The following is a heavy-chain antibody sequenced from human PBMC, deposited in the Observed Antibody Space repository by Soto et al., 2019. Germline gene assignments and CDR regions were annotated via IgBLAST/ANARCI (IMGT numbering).Heavy chain of an antibody. V-gene: IGHV1-8*01. CDR1: GYTFTSYD. CDR3: ARSTPYSIIWYVMWRQYAMDV. D-gene: IGHD6-13*01. Sequence: ASVKVSCKASGYTFTSYDINWVRQATGQGLEWMGWMNPNSGNTGYAQKFQGRVTMTRNTSISTAYMELSSLRSEDTAVYYCARSTPYSIIWYVMWRQYAMDVCGQ. J-gene: IGHJ6*02. CDR2: MNPNSGNT.